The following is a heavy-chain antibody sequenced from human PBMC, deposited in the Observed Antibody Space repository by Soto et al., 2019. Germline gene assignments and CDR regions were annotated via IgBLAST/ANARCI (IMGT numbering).Heavy chain of an antibody. V-gene: IGHV1-18*01. J-gene: IGHJ6*02. D-gene: IGHD3-10*01. Sequence: ASVKVSCKASGYTFTSYGISWVRQAPGQGLEWMGWISAYNSNTNYAQKLQGRVTMTTDTSTSTAYMELRSLRSDDTAVYYCARVDVVRGVTSYYYYGMDVWGHGTTVTVSS. CDR3: ARVDVVRGVTSYYYYGMDV. CDR2: ISAYNSNT. CDR1: GYTFTSYG.